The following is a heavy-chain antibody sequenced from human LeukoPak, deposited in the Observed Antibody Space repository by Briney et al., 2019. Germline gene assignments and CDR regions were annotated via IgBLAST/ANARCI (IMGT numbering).Heavy chain of an antibody. Sequence: GTSLRLSCVVSGFTLTNYALHWVRQAPGKGLEWVAVISYAGTNKYYADSVKGRFTISRDNSKNTLYLQMNSLRAEDTAVYYCARDRYYDILTSYYGMDVWGQGTTVTVSS. J-gene: IGHJ6*02. D-gene: IGHD3-9*01. V-gene: IGHV3-30-3*01. CDR2: ISYAGTNK. CDR1: GFTLTNYA. CDR3: ARDRYYDILTSYYGMDV.